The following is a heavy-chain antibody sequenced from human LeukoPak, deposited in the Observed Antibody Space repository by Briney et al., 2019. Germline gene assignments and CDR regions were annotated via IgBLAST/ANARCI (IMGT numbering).Heavy chain of an antibody. Sequence: SETLSLTCTVSGCSISSYYWSWIRQPPGKGLEWIGYIYYSGSTNYNTSLKSRVTISVDTSKNQFSLKLSSVTAADTAVYYCARDKGGYYPQPFDYWGQGTLVTVSS. V-gene: IGHV4-59*01. CDR3: ARDKGGYYPQPFDY. D-gene: IGHD3-3*01. CDR2: IYYSGST. CDR1: GCSISSYY. J-gene: IGHJ4*02.